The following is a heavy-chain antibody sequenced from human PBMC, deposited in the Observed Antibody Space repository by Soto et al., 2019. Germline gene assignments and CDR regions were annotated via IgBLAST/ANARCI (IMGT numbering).Heavy chain of an antibody. D-gene: IGHD3-9*01. CDR1: GFTFSSYA. CDR3: AKSPSEDFDWLLSDQYYMDV. J-gene: IGHJ6*03. Sequence: GGSLRLSCAASGFTFSSYAMSWVRQAPGKGLEWVSAISGSGGSTYYADSVKGRFTISRDNSKNTLYLQMNSLRAEDTAVYYCAKSPSEDFDWLLSDQYYMDVWGKGTTVTVSS. CDR2: ISGSGGST. V-gene: IGHV3-23*01.